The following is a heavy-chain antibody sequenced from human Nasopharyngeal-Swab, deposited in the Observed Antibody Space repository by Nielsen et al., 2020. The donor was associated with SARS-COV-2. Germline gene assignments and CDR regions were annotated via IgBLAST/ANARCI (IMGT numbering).Heavy chain of an antibody. CDR3: AKEEPVYSSGPYDY. J-gene: IGHJ4*02. Sequence: GGSLRLSCAASGFTFDDYGMSWVRQAPGKGLEWVSGINWNGGSTGYADSVKGRFTISRDNSKNTLYLQMNSLRAEDTAVYYCAKEEPVYSSGPYDYWGQGTLVTVSS. CDR2: INWNGGST. CDR1: GFTFDDYG. V-gene: IGHV3-20*04. D-gene: IGHD6-19*01.